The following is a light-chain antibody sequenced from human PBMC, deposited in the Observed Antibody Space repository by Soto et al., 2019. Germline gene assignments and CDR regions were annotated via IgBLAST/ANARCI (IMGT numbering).Light chain of an antibody. Sequence: QSALTQPASVSGSPGQSITISCTGTRSDVGGYKYVSWYQQHPGKAPKLMIFDVSNRPSWVSNRCSGSKSGNTASLTISGLQAEDEDDYYCSSYTSSTTYVFGTGTKLTVL. CDR3: SSYTSSTTYV. CDR2: DVS. V-gene: IGLV2-14*01. CDR1: RSDVGGYKY. J-gene: IGLJ1*01.